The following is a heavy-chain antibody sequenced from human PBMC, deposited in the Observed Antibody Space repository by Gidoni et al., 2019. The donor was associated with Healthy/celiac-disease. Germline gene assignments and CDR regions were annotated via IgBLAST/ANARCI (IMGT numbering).Heavy chain of an antibody. Sequence: VQLVHPGAVVNQPWPSVTVSCTVSGYPLPALSMQGVRQGPGIGLEWMGGFDPEGGETIYEQRFQSRGAMTENTSKDTTYMGLSRLRSEDTAVYYCATGNSIVGATTLVYWGQGTLVTVSS. CDR1: GYPLPALS. CDR2: FDPEGGET. J-gene: IGHJ4*02. CDR3: ATGNSIVGATTLVY. V-gene: IGHV1-24*01. D-gene: IGHD1-26*01.